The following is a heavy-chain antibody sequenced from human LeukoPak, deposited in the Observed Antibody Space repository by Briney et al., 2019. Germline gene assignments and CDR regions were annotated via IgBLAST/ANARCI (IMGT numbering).Heavy chain of an antibody. Sequence: ASVKVSCKASGYTFTSYDINWVRQATGQGLEWMGWMNPNSGSTGYAQKFQGRVTMTRNTSISTAYMELSSLRSEDTAVYYCARPRYDYVWGSYRYTGFDYWGQGTLVTVSS. CDR2: MNPNSGST. CDR1: GYTFTSYD. CDR3: ARPRYDYVWGSYRYTGFDY. V-gene: IGHV1-8*01. J-gene: IGHJ4*02. D-gene: IGHD3-16*02.